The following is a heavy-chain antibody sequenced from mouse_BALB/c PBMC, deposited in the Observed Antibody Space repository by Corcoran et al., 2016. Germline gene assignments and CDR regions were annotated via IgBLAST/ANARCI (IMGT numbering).Heavy chain of an antibody. D-gene: IGHD2-4*01. Sequence: EVLLQQSGPELVKPGASVKIPCKASGYTFTDYNMDWVKQSHGKSLEWIGDINPNNGGTIYNQKFKGKATLTVDKSSSTAYMELRSLTSEDTAVYYGARSDYGFDYWGQGTTLTVSS. CDR2: INPNNGGT. CDR1: GYTFTDYN. V-gene: IGHV1-18*01. CDR3: ARSDYGFDY. J-gene: IGHJ2*01.